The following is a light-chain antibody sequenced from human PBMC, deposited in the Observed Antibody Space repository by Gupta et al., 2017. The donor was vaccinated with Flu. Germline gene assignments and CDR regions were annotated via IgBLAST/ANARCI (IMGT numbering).Light chain of an antibody. CDR2: GAS. CDR1: QSVSSNN. Sequence: IVLTQSPGTLSLSPGERATLSCRASQSVSSNNLAWYQQKPGQAPRLLIYGASSRATGIPDRFSGSGSGTDFTLTISRLEPEDFAVYYCKQYGSSRTFGQGTKVEIK. J-gene: IGKJ1*01. CDR3: KQYGSSRT. V-gene: IGKV3-20*01.